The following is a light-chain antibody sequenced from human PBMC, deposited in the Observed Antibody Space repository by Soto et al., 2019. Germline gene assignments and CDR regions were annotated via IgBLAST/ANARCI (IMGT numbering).Light chain of an antibody. J-gene: IGLJ3*02. CDR2: EVR. CDR1: SSDVGSYNY. Sequence: QSALTQPASVSGSPGQSITISCTGTSSDVGSYNYVAWYQQFPGKTPKLMIYEVRNRPSGVSSRFSGSKSGNTASLTISGLQAEDEADYYCSSFTSSNTWVFGGGTKLTVL. CDR3: SSFTSSNTWV. V-gene: IGLV2-14*01.